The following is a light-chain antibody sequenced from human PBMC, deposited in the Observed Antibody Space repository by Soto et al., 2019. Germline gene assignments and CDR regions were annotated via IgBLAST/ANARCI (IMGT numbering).Light chain of an antibody. CDR1: NSDVGGYDY. CDR3: SSHTTTRSVV. Sequence: QSALTQPASVSGSPGQSITISCTGTNSDVGGYDYVSWYQQHPGKAPKLMIYDVTNRPSGVSNRFSGSKSANTASLTISGLQAEDEGDYYCSSHTTTRSVVFGGGTKLTVL. J-gene: IGLJ2*01. V-gene: IGLV2-14*01. CDR2: DVT.